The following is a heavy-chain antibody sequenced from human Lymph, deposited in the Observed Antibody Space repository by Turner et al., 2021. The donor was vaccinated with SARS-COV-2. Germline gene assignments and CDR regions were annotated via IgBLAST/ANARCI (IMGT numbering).Heavy chain of an antibody. J-gene: IGHJ3*02. CDR3: ARDNPHYAFDI. CDR1: RFNVSSNY. Sequence: EVQLVETGGGCNEPGRHLRLYCAASRFNVSSNYMSWDRQAPGKGLEWVSVIYSGSSTFYADSVRGRFTISRDNSKNTLYLQMNSLRAEDTAVYYCARDNPHYAFDIWGQGTMVTVSS. V-gene: IGHV3-53*02. CDR2: IYSGSST.